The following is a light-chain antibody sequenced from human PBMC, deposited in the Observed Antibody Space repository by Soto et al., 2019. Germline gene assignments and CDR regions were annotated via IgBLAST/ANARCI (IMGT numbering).Light chain of an antibody. CDR3: QQYNNWPPPFT. Sequence: EIDLTQSPATLSVSPGERVTLSCRASRSVANNLAWYQQKPGQAPRLHMYGTYTMATGIPVRFSGCGSGTEFTLTIRMLQAEDFAVYFCQQYNNWPPPFTVAPWTKV. J-gene: IGKJ3*01. V-gene: IGKV3D-15*01. CDR2: GTY. CDR1: RSVANN.